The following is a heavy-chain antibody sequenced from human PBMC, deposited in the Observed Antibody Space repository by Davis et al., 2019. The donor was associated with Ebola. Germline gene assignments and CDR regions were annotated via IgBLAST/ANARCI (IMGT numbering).Heavy chain of an antibody. Sequence: PGGSLRLSCAASGFTFSSYAMSWVRQAPGKGLEWVSAISGSGGSTYYADSVKGRFTISRDNSKNTLYLQMNSLRAEDTAVYYCAKDGYSSSWYFKIAHHDYWGQGTLVTVSS. V-gene: IGHV3-23*01. D-gene: IGHD6-13*01. CDR2: ISGSGGST. CDR3: AKDGYSSSWYFKIAHHDY. J-gene: IGHJ4*02. CDR1: GFTFSSYA.